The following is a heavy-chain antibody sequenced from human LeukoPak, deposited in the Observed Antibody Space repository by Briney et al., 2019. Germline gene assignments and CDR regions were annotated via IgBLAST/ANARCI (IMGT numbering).Heavy chain of an antibody. V-gene: IGHV3-11*06. CDR2: ISGSGGDT. CDR3: AELGITMIGGV. J-gene: IGHJ6*04. D-gene: IGHD3-10*02. CDR1: GFTFTDFY. Sequence: GGSLRLSCAASGFTFTDFYTTWVRQAPGKGLEWLSYISGSGGDTNYADSVRGRFTISRDNAKNSLYLQMNSLRAEDTAVYYCAELGITMIGGVWGKGTTVTISS.